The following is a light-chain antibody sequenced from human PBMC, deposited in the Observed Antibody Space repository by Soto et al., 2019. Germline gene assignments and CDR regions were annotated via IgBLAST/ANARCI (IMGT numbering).Light chain of an antibody. Sequence: DIQMTQSPSSLSASVGDRVTITCRASQSMSSYLNWYQQKPGKAPKILIYAASSLQSGVPSRFSGSGSGTDVTLTIRSLQPEDFATYYCQPSYSTLRPFGPGTKVDIQ. J-gene: IGKJ3*01. CDR3: QPSYSTLRP. CDR2: AAS. CDR1: QSMSSY. V-gene: IGKV1-39*01.